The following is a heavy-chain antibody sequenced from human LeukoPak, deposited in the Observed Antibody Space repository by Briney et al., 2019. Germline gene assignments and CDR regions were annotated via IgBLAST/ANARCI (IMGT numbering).Heavy chain of an antibody. CDR3: ARESGYYDFWSGPLRGRLDV. V-gene: IGHV6-1*01. Sequence: SQTLSLTCAISGDSVSSNSAAWNWIGQSPSRGLEWLGRTYYRSKWYNDYAVSVKSRITINPDTSKNQFSLQLNSVTPEDTAVYYCARESGYYDFWSGPLRGRLDVWGQGTTVTVSS. J-gene: IGHJ6*02. D-gene: IGHD3-3*01. CDR2: TYYRSKWYN. CDR1: GDSVSSNSAA.